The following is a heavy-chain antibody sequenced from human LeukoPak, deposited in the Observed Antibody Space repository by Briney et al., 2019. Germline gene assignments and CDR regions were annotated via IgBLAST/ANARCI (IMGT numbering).Heavy chain of an antibody. Sequence: PSETLSLTCAVYGGSFSGYYWSWIRQPPGKGLEWIGEINHSGSTNYNPSLKSRVTISVDTSKNQFSLKLSSVTAADTAVYYCASIAYTGSYYFDYWGQGTLVTVSS. CDR1: GGSFSGYY. CDR3: ASIAYTGSYYFDY. V-gene: IGHV4-34*01. CDR2: INHSGST. D-gene: IGHD1-26*01. J-gene: IGHJ4*02.